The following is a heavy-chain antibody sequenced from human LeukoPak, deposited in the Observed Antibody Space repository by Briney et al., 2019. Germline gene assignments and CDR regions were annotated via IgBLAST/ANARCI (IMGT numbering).Heavy chain of an antibody. Sequence: SQTLSLACAVSGGSISSGGYSWSWIRQPPGKGLEWIGYIYHSGSTYYNPSLKSRVTISVDRSKNQFSLKLSSVTAADTAVYYCARVGIDCGGDCYYEAVDIWGQGTMVTVSS. CDR1: GGSISSGGYS. V-gene: IGHV4-30-2*01. CDR2: IYHSGST. CDR3: ARVGIDCGGDCYYEAVDI. D-gene: IGHD2-21*02. J-gene: IGHJ3*02.